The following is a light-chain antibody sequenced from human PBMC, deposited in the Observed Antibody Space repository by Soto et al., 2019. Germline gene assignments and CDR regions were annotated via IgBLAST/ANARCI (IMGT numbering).Light chain of an antibody. CDR2: EVT. Sequence: QLVLTQPASVSGSPGQSITISCTGSSSDVGTYNLVSWYQQHPGEAPKLMIYEVTKRPSGVSNRFSGSKSGNTASLTISGLQAEDEADYYCCSYAGSSYVFGTGTKLTVL. CDR3: CSYAGSSYV. J-gene: IGLJ1*01. V-gene: IGLV2-23*02. CDR1: SSDVGTYNL.